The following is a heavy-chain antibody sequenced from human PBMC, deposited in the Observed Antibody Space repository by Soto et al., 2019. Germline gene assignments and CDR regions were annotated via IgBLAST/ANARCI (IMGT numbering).Heavy chain of an antibody. V-gene: IGHV4-30-4*01. CDR1: GGSISSGDYY. D-gene: IGHD5-12*01. J-gene: IGHJ4*02. CDR2: IYYSGST. CDR3: ARESPYDSLDY. Sequence: KSSETLSLTCTVSGGSISSGDYYWSWIRQPPGKGLEWIGYIYYSGSTYYNPSLKSRVTISVDTSKNQFSLKLSSVTAADTAVYYCARESPYDSLDYWGQGTLVTVSS.